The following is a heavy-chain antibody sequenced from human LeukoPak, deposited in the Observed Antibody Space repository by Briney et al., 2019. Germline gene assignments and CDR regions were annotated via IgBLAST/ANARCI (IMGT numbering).Heavy chain of an antibody. V-gene: IGHV3-64D*06. CDR2: ISSNGGST. CDR3: VKDSIGLSFDY. D-gene: IGHD3-16*02. CDR1: GFTFSTYV. Sequence: PGGSLRLPYSASGFTFSTYVIHWVRQAPGKGLEYVSGISSNGGSTYYADSVKGRFTISRDNSKSTLYLQMSSLRADDTAVYYCVKDSIGLSFDYWGQGTLVTVSS. J-gene: IGHJ4*02.